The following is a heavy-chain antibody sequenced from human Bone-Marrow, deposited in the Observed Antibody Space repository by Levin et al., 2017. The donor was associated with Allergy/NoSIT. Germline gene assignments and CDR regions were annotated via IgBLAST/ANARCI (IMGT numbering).Heavy chain of an antibody. Sequence: GGSLRLSCAASGFTFSSYGMHWVRQAPGKGLEWVAVISYDGSNKYYADSVKGRFTISRDNSKNTLYLQMNSLRAEDTAVYYCAKEGAARPLVPGLNNYYGMDVWGQGTTVTVSS. J-gene: IGHJ6*02. CDR2: ISYDGSNK. CDR1: GFTFSSYG. V-gene: IGHV3-30*18. D-gene: IGHD6-6*01. CDR3: AKEGAARPLVPGLNNYYGMDV.